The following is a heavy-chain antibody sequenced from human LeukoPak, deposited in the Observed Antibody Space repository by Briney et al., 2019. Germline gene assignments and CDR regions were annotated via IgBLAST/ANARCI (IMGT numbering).Heavy chain of an antibody. Sequence: PSETLSLTCTVSGGSISGFYWSWIRQPPGKGLEWIGYIYHSGTTYYNPSLKSRATISVDRSKNQFSLKLSSVTAADTAVYYCARVDSSGSSLGVLDYWGQGTLVTVSS. D-gene: IGHD3-10*01. J-gene: IGHJ4*02. CDR2: IYHSGTT. CDR1: GGSISGFY. CDR3: ARVDSSGSSLGVLDY. V-gene: IGHV4-30-2*01.